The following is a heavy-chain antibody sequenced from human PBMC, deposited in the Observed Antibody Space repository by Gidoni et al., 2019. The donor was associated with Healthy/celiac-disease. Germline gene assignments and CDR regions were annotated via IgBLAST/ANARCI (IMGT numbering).Heavy chain of an antibody. CDR3: ARGRYHDSSGFPY. J-gene: IGHJ4*02. V-gene: IGHV4-34*01. CDR2: ITHTGST. Sequence: QVQLQQWGAGLLKPSETLSLTCAMSGPSFSGYYWSWIRQSPGRGLEWIAEITHTGSTNYKPSLRSRVTISVDASKNQFSLQLRSVTAADTAVYYCARGRYHDSSGFPYWGQGTLVXVXS. CDR1: GPSFSGYY. D-gene: IGHD3-22*01.